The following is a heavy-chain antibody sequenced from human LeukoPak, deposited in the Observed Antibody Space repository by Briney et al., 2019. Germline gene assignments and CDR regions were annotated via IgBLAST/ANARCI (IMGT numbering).Heavy chain of an antibody. J-gene: IGHJ5*02. CDR2: IYYSGST. V-gene: IGHV4-31*03. Sequence: SETLSLTCTVSGGSISSGGYYWSWIRQHPGKGLEWIGYIYYSGSTYYNPSLKSRVTISVDTSKNQFSLKLSSVTAADTAVYYCARDAAPGYSYGYNWFDPWGQGTLVTVSS. CDR1: GGSISSGGYY. D-gene: IGHD5-18*01. CDR3: ARDAAPGYSYGYNWFDP.